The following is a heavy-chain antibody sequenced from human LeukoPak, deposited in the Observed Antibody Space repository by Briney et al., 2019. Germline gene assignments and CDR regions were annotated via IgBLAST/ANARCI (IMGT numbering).Heavy chain of an antibody. D-gene: IGHD6-19*01. Sequence: GASVKVSCKASGYTFTSYGISWVRQAPGQGLEWMGWISAYNGNTNYAQKLQGRVTMTTDTSTSTAYMELRSLRSDDTAVYYCARDQPRLTYSSGWTFDYWGQGTLVTVSS. CDR1: GYTFTSYG. CDR3: ARDQPRLTYSSGWTFDY. V-gene: IGHV1-18*01. J-gene: IGHJ4*02. CDR2: ISAYNGNT.